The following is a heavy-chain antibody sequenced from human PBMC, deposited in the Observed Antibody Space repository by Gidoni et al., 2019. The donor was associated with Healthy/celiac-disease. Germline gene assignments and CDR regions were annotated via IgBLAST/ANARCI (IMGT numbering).Heavy chain of an antibody. Sequence: QVQLVESGGGVFQPGRSLSLPCAASGFTFCRYGMHWVRQAPGKGLGWVAVISYYGSNKYYADSVKGRFTISRDNSKNTLYLQMNSLRAEDTAVYYCAKDATTVTSQGYWGQGTLVTVSS. CDR2: ISYYGSNK. J-gene: IGHJ4*02. V-gene: IGHV3-30*18. D-gene: IGHD4-17*01. CDR1: GFTFCRYG. CDR3: AKDATTVTSQGY.